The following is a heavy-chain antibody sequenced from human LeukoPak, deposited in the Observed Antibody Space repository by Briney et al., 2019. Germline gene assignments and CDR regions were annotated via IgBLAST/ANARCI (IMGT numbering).Heavy chain of an antibody. CDR1: GYTFTGYY. CDR2: INPNSGGT. J-gene: IGHJ4*02. V-gene: IGHV1-2*02. Sequence: GASVKVSCKASGYTFTGYYMHWVRQAPGQGLEWMGWINPNSGGTNYAQKFQGRVTMTRDTSISTAYMELSRLRSDDTAVYYCARDVVGATSGLDYWGQGTLVTVSS. CDR3: ARDVVGATSGLDY. D-gene: IGHD1-26*01.